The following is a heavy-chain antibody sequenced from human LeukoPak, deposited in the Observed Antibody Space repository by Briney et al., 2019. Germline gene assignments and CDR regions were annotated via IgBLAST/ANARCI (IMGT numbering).Heavy chain of an antibody. CDR2: IIPIVGRA. Sequence: ASVKLSCKAAGATFSSYTISWVRHAPAQGLEWMGMIIPIVGRASYAQRFQGRVKITSDEARSTAYMELSSLRSEVTAVYYCARDEGIMITFGGVPEPFDYWGQGTLVTVSS. D-gene: IGHD3-16*01. J-gene: IGHJ4*02. CDR1: GATFSSYT. V-gene: IGHV1-69*08. CDR3: ARDEGIMITFGGVPEPFDY.